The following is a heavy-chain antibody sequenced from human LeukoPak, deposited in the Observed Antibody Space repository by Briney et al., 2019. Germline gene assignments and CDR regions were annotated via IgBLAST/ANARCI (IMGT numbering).Heavy chain of an antibody. V-gene: IGHV3-23*01. CDR3: AKEPEWELLGTFDY. D-gene: IGHD1-26*01. J-gene: IGHJ4*02. CDR1: GFTFSSYA. Sequence: GGSLRLSCAASGFTFSSYAMSWVRQAPGKGLEWVSAISGSGGSTYYADSVEGRFTISRDNFKNTLYLQMNSLRAEDTAVYYCAKEPEWELLGTFDYWGQGTLVTVSS. CDR2: ISGSGGST.